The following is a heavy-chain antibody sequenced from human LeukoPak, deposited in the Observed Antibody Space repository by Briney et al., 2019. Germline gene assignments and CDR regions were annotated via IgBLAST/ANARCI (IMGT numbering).Heavy chain of an antibody. Sequence: SETLSLTCTVSGGSISSGSYYWSWIRQPAGTGLEWIGRIYTSGSTNYNPSLKSRITISVDTSKNQFSLKLSSVTAADTAVYYCARVGLPGGFDYWGQGTLVSVSS. D-gene: IGHD3-10*01. CDR1: GGSISSGSYY. CDR2: IYTSGST. CDR3: ARVGLPGGFDY. V-gene: IGHV4-61*02. J-gene: IGHJ4*02.